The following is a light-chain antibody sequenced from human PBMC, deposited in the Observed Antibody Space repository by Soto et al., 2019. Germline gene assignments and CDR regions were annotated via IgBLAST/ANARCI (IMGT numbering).Light chain of an antibody. CDR2: DTS. Sequence: EVVMRQSRAPLSVSPVEGCTPSCRGSQGIGDTLAWYQHKPGQTPRLLIYDTSTRATCVPTRFSGSRTGAEFTLTTNSLQSEDFAVYYCQPYKNWPLTVGGGTKVDIK. CDR1: QGIGDT. CDR3: QPYKNWPLT. J-gene: IGKJ4*01. V-gene: IGKV3-15*01.